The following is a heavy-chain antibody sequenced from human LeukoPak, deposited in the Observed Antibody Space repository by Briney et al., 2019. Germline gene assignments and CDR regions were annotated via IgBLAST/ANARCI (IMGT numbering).Heavy chain of an antibody. CDR2: IYTSGST. J-gene: IGHJ4*02. Sequence: PSETLSLTCTVSGGSISSYYWSWIRQPAGKGLEWIGRIYTSGSTNYNPSLKSRVTMSVDTSKNQFSLKLSSVTAADTAVYYCAREGGGYSYGLSNFDYWGQGTLVTVSS. CDR1: GGSISSYY. CDR3: AREGGGYSYGLSNFDY. V-gene: IGHV4-4*07. D-gene: IGHD5-18*01.